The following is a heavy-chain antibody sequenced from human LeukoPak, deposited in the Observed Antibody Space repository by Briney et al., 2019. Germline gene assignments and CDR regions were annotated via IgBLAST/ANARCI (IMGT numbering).Heavy chain of an antibody. J-gene: IGHJ4*02. V-gene: IGHV3-23*01. Sequence: GGSLRLSCAASGFTFSSYAMSWVRQAPGKGLEWVSAISGSGGSTYYADFVKGRFTISRDNSKNTLYLQMNSLRAEDTAVYYCAKGATYYYDSSGYYFDYWGPRTLVTVSS. CDR1: GFTFSSYA. CDR3: AKGATYYYDSSGYYFDY. D-gene: IGHD3-22*01. CDR2: ISGSGGST.